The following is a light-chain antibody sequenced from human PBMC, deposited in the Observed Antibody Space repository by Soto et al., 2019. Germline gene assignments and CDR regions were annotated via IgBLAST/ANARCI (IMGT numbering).Light chain of an antibody. CDR2: EVS. CDR3: ISNTSCSSRI. V-gene: IGLV2-14*01. CDR1: SSDIGSYNY. J-gene: IGLJ1*01. Sequence: QCALPEAASVSGSPGQSIAISCTGTSSDIGSYNYVSWYQQHPGKAPKLIIHEVSNRPSGISDHFSDSKSGNTASLPIYWLQAYEEADYYCISNTSCSSRIFGSGTKVPVL.